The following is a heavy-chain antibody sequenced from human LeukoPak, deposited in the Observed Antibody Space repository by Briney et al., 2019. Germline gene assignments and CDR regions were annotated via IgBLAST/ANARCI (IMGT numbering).Heavy chain of an antibody. CDR1: GFIFSDYA. CDR2: ISGSGAGT. J-gene: IGHJ6*02. D-gene: IGHD5-24*01. V-gene: IGHV3-23*01. Sequence: GGSLRLSCAASGFIFSDYAMTWVRQAPGKGLEWVSAISGSGAGTYYADSVKGRFTISRDKSQNTLYLQMNSLRAEDTAVYYCAKCRDGYNNFYYAMAVWGQGTTVTVSS. CDR3: AKCRDGYNNFYYAMAV.